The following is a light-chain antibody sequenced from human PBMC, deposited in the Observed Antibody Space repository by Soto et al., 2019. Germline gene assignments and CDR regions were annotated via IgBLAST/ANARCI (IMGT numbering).Light chain of an antibody. Sequence: EIVLTQSTAIVSLSPGERATLSCRASQSVSSYLAWYQQKPGQAPRLLIYDVSNRATGIPVRFSGSGSGTDFTLTISSLAPEDFAVYYCQQRSNWPWTLGQGTKVEIK. V-gene: IGKV3-11*01. J-gene: IGKJ1*01. CDR1: QSVSSY. CDR2: DVS. CDR3: QQRSNWPWT.